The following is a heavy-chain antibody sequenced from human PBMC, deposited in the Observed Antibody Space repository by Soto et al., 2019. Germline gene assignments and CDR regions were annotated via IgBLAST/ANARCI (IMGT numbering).Heavy chain of an antibody. V-gene: IGHV4-39*01. Sequence: SETLSLTCIVSGDSINSNTYYWAWIRQSPGKGLEWIGSIYYTGSAYYNPALKSRVTISVDTSKNQFSLKMDSVTAADTAVYFCASPLQGATIFSGFGSWGRGILVTVSS. J-gene: IGHJ5*02. D-gene: IGHD3-3*01. CDR2: IYYTGSA. CDR1: GDSINSNTYY. CDR3: ASPLQGATIFSGFGS.